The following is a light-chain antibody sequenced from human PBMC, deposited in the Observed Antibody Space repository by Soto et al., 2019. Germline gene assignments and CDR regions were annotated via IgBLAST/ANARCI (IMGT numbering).Light chain of an antibody. Sequence: AIQMTQSPSSLSASIGDRVTITCRASQGIRNDLGWYQQKPGKAPKILMYTTSSLQSGVPSRFSGSGSGTDFTLTFSSLQPEDFATYYCLQDYSFPLTFGQGTKLEIK. J-gene: IGKJ2*01. V-gene: IGKV1-6*01. CDR1: QGIRND. CDR3: LQDYSFPLT. CDR2: TTS.